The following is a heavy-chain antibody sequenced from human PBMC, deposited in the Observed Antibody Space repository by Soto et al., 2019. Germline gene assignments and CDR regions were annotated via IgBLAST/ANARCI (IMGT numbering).Heavy chain of an antibody. CDR2: IYYSGST. D-gene: IGHD5-12*01. CDR3: ARPRGYSGYDYADYYYGMDV. CDR1: GGSISSYY. Sequence: SETLSLTCTVSGGSISSYYWSWIRQPPGKGLEWIGYIYYSGSTNYNPSLKSRVTISVDTSKNQFSLKLSSVTAADTAVYYCARPRGYSGYDYADYYYGMDVWGQGTTVT. J-gene: IGHJ6*02. V-gene: IGHV4-59*01.